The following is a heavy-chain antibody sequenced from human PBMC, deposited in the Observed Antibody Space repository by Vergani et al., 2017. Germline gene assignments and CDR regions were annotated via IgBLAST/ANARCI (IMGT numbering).Heavy chain of an antibody. V-gene: IGHV4-38-2*02. J-gene: IGHJ5*02. D-gene: IGHD4-17*01. CDR3: ARHVGYGDSNFPGDWFDP. CDR1: GYSITSANY. CDR2: IHRSGST. Sequence: QLQLQESGPGLVKPSETLSLTCTVSGYSITSANYWAWIRQSPGKGLEWIGTIHRSGSTYYNPSLKSLGTISVDTSKNQLSLKLTSVTAVDTALYYCARHVGYGDSNFPGDWFDPWGQGTLVTVSS.